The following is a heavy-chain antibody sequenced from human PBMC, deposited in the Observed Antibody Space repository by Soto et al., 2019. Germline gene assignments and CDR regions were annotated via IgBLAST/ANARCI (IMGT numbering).Heavy chain of an antibody. J-gene: IGHJ6*02. CDR2: IIPIFGTA. Sequence: GASVKVSCKASGGTFSSYAISWVRQAPGQGLEWMGGIIPIFGTANYAQKFQGRVTITADESTSTAYMELSSLRSEDTAVYYCARREITTTIIVIHSRGYYYGMDVWGQGTTVTVSS. D-gene: IGHD3-22*01. V-gene: IGHV1-69*13. CDR1: GGTFSSYA. CDR3: ARREITTTIIVIHSRGYYYGMDV.